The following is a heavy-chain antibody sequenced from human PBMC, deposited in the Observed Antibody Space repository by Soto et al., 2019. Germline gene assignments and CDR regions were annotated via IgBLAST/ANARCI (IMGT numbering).Heavy chain of an antibody. CDR3: ARAKYYYGSGSYYNSKYNWFDP. CDR2: INHSGST. V-gene: IGHV4-34*01. Sequence: QVQLQQWGAGLLKPSETLSLTCAVYGGSFSGYYWSWIRQPPGKGLEWIGEINHSGSTNYNPSLKSRVTISVDTSKNQFSLKLSSVTAADTAVYYCARAKYYYGSGSYYNSKYNWFDPWGQGTLVTVSS. CDR1: GGSFSGYY. D-gene: IGHD3-10*01. J-gene: IGHJ5*02.